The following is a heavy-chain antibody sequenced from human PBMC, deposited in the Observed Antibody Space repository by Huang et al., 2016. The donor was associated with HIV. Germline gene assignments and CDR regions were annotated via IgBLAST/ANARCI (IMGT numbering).Heavy chain of an antibody. CDR3: AREVMISFGGPFDP. D-gene: IGHD3-16*01. V-gene: IGHV4-34*01. CDR1: GGSFSGYS. Sequence: QVQLQQWGAGLLKPSETLSLTCAVYGGSFSGYSGNWIRQSPGKGLEWIGQINHSGRTDYNPSLKSRVTISIDTSKNQFSLKLNSVTAADTAIYYCAREVMISFGGPFDPWGHGNLVTVSS. CDR2: INHSGRT. J-gene: IGHJ5*02.